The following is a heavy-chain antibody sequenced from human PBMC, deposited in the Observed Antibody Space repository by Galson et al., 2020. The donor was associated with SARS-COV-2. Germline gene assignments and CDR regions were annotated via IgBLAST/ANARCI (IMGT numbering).Heavy chain of an antibody. D-gene: IGHD6-6*01. J-gene: IGHJ4*02. CDR2: IYYSGST. Sequence: PSETLSLTCTVSGGSINTAAYYWSWIRQPPGEGLEWIGYIYYSGSTYYNPSLKSRVTISIDTSQNQFSRTLSSVTAADTAVYYCAREGPLYSSSLDYWGQGTLVTVSS. CDR1: GGSINTAAYY. V-gene: IGHV4-30-4*01. CDR3: AREGPLYSSSLDY.